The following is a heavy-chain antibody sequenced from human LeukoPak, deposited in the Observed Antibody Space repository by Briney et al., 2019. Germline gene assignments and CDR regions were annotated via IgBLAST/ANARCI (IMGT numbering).Heavy chain of an antibody. V-gene: IGHV1-18*01. CDR1: GYTFTSYG. Sequence: ASVKVSCKASGYTFTSYGISWVRQAPGQGLEWMGWISAYNGNTNYAQKLQGRVTMTTDTSTSIAYMELRSLRSDDTAVYYCARPLLPYCTNGVCYEAGRLWFDPWGQGTLVTVSS. CDR3: ARPLLPYCTNGVCYEAGRLWFDP. D-gene: IGHD2-8*01. J-gene: IGHJ5*02. CDR2: ISAYNGNT.